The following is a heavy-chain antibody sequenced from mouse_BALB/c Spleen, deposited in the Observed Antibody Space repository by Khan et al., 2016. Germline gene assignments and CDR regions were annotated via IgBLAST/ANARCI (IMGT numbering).Heavy chain of an antibody. CDR1: GFTFSGFG. V-gene: IGHV5-17*02. J-gene: IGHJ4*01. Sequence: EVQLQESGGGLVQPGGSRKLSCAASGFTFSGFGMHWVRQAPEKGMEWVAYISSGSNAIYYGDTVKGRFTISRDNPKNTLFLQMTSLRSEDTAMYYCTTSCGKVMDYWGQGTSVPVSS. CDR2: ISSGSNAI. CDR3: TTSCGKVMDY. D-gene: IGHD1-1*02.